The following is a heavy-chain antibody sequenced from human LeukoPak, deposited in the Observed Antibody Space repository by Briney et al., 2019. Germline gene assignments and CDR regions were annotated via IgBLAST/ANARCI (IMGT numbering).Heavy chain of an antibody. D-gene: IGHD3-3*01. CDR2: INPSGGST. J-gene: IGHJ5*02. Sequence: ASVKVSCKASGYTFTGYYMHWVRQAPGQGLEWMGIINPSGGSTSYAQKFQGRVTMTRDMSTSTVYMELSSLRSEDTAVYYCARDVITIFGVAQGWFDPWGQGTLVTVSS. CDR3: ARDVITIFGVAQGWFDP. CDR1: GYTFTGYY. V-gene: IGHV1-46*01.